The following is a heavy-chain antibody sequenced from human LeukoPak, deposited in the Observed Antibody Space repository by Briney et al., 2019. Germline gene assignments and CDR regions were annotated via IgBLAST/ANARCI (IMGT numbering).Heavy chain of an antibody. Sequence: PSETLSLTCTVSGGSISSSSYYWGWIRQPPGKGLEWIGSIYYSGSTYYNPSLKSRVTISVDTSKNQFSLKLSSVTAADTAVYYCASKGYIAAAGSIDYWGQGTLVTVSS. CDR2: IYYSGST. J-gene: IGHJ4*02. D-gene: IGHD6-13*01. CDR1: GGSISSSSYY. CDR3: ASKGYIAAAGSIDY. V-gene: IGHV4-39*01.